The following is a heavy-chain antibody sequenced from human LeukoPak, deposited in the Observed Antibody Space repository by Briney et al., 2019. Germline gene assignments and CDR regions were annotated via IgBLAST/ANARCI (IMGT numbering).Heavy chain of an antibody. CDR3: ARGLQLWPDYYYYYMDV. CDR2: INPSGGST. J-gene: IGHJ6*03. D-gene: IGHD5-18*01. V-gene: IGHV1-46*01. CDR1: GYTFTSYY. Sequence: ASVKVSCKASGYTFTSYYMHWVRQAPGQGLEWIGIINPSGGSTSYAQKFQGRVTMTRDTSTSTVYMELSSLRSEDTAVYYCARGLQLWPDYYYYYMDVWGKGTTVTVSS.